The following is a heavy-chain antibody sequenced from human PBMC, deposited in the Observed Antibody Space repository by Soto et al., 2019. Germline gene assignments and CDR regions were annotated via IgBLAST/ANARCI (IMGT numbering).Heavy chain of an antibody. CDR1: GGTFSSYS. D-gene: IGHD3-22*01. CDR2: IIPIFGTA. Sequence: ASVKVFCKASGGTFSSYSISWVRQAPGQGLEWMGGIIPIFGTANYAQKFQGRVTITADESTSTAYMELSSLRSEDTAVYYCARFLDRTYYYDSSGSNGGAFDIWGQGTMVTVSS. CDR3: ARFLDRTYYYDSSGSNGGAFDI. J-gene: IGHJ3*02. V-gene: IGHV1-69*13.